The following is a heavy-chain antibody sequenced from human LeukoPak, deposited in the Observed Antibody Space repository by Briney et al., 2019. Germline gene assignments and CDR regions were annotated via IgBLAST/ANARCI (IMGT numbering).Heavy chain of an antibody. CDR3: ARQEVYCSSTSCYARGYSYGTFFDY. V-gene: IGHV4-30-2*03. D-gene: IGHD2-2*01. CDR1: GAFITTGGYS. Sequence: SETLSLTCSVSGAFITTGGYSWTWIRQPPGKGLEWIGEINHSGSTYYNPSLKSRVTISVDTSKNQFSLKLSSVTAADTAVYYCARQEVYCSSTSCYARGYSYGTFFDYWGQGTLVTVSS. J-gene: IGHJ4*02. CDR2: INHSGST.